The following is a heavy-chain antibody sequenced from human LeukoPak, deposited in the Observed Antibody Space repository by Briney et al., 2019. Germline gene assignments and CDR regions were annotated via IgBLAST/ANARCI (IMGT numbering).Heavy chain of an antibody. V-gene: IGHV1-69*04. CDR2: IIPMLTIA. D-gene: IGHD4-17*01. CDR1: GGTFSSYA. Sequence: SVKVSCKASGGTFSSYAISWVRQAPGQGLGWMGRIIPMLTIANYAQKFQGRVTIVADKFTSTGYMELSSLRSEDTAVYYCVREGSTATSLGYWGQGTLVTVSS. CDR3: VREGSTATSLGY. J-gene: IGHJ4*02.